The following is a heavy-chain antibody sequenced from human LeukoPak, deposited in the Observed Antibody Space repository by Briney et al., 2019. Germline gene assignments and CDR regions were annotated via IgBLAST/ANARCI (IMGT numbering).Heavy chain of an antibody. D-gene: IGHD6-6*01. CDR2: IRYDGSNK. CDR1: GFTFSSYG. J-gene: IGHJ4*02. CDR3: AKANHLRYRYSAIAARPDY. V-gene: IGHV3-30*02. Sequence: GGSLRLSCAASGFTFSSYGMHWVRQAPGKGLEWVAFIRYDGSNKYYADSVKGRFTISRDNSKNTLYLQMNSLRAEDTAVYYCAKANHLRYRYSAIAARPDYWGQGTLVTVSS.